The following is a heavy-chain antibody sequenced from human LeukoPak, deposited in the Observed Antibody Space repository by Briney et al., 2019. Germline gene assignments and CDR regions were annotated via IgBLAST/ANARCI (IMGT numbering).Heavy chain of an antibody. CDR2: INHNGNVN. D-gene: IGHD3-16*01. Sequence: GGSLRLSCAASGFTFSSYWMNWARQAPGKGLEWVASINHNGNVNYYVDSVKGRLTISTDNAKNSLYLQMSNLRAEDTAVYFCARGGGLDVWGQGAPVTVSS. CDR3: ARGGGLDV. J-gene: IGHJ6*02. CDR1: GFTFSSYW. V-gene: IGHV3-7*03.